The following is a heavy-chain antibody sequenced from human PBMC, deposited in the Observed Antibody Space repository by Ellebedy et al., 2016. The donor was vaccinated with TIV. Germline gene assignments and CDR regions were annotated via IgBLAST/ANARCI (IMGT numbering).Heavy chain of an antibody. CDR2: ISSSDEK. D-gene: IGHD3/OR15-3a*01. CDR3: ARMGDWSLKG. CDR1: GFSLSNASMA. J-gene: IGHJ4*02. Sequence: SGPTLVKPTETLTLTCTISGFSLSNASMAVSWIRQPPGKALEWLAHISSSDEKSYSTSLKSRLTISKDTSKSQVVLTMTNMHPVDTATYYCARMGDWSLKGWGQGTLVTVSS. V-gene: IGHV2-26*03.